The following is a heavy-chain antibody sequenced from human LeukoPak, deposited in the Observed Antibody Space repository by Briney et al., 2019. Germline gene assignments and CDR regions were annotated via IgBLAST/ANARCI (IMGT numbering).Heavy chain of an antibody. D-gene: IGHD1-26*01. CDR3: ARDSPYPGSYQYYFEF. V-gene: IGHV1-2*02. Sequence: GASVKVSCKASGYTFTGYYMHWVRQAPGQGLEWMGWINPNSGGTNYAQKFQGRVTMTRDTSISTAYMELSRLRSDDTAVYYCARDSPYPGSYQYYFEFWGHGTPVTVSS. CDR2: INPNSGGT. J-gene: IGHJ4*01. CDR1: GYTFTGYY.